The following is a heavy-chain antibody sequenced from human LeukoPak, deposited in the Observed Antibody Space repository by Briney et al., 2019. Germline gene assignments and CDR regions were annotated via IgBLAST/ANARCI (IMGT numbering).Heavy chain of an antibody. D-gene: IGHD3-3*01. V-gene: IGHV3-48*04. CDR3: AKDRYYDFWSGYYTGDY. Sequence: GGSLRLSCAASGFTFSSYSMNWVRQAPGKGLEWVSYISSSSSTIYYADSVKGRFTISRDNAKNSLYLQMNSLRAEDTAVYYCAKDRYYDFWSGYYTGDYWGQGTLVTVSS. J-gene: IGHJ4*02. CDR2: ISSSSSTI. CDR1: GFTFSSYS.